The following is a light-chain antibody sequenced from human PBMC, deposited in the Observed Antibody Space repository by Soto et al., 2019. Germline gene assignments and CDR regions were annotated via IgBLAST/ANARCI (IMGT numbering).Light chain of an antibody. CDR1: QSLSSSC. V-gene: IGKV3-20*01. CDR2: ASS. J-gene: IGKJ3*01. Sequence: EIVLTQSPGTLSLSPGERASLSCRTSQSLSSSCVAWYQQKIGQAPRLLIYASSTKATGIPDRFRGSGSGTDFNLTIARLEPEDFAVYYCQRYGLSPPFSFGPGTKVEIK. CDR3: QRYGLSPPFS.